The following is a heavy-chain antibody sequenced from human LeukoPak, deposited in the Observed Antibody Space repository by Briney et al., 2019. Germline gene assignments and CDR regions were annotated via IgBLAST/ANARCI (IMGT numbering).Heavy chain of an antibody. D-gene: IGHD1-26*01. CDR1: GDSISSDY. CDR2: IFYSGTT. J-gene: IGHJ6*04. Sequence: PSETLSLTCNVSGDSISSDYWSWIRQSPEKGLEWIGFIFYSGTTSYNPSLQSRVTISVDTSKNQFSLKLSSVTAADTAVYYCARTRPQVLATSYIDVGGAGTTVTVSS. V-gene: IGHV4-59*08. CDR3: ARTRPQVLATSYIDV.